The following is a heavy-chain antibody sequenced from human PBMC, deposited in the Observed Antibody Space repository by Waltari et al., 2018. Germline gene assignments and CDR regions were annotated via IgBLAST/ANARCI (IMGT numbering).Heavy chain of an antibody. CDR3: ARDSVFLEWLLSL. V-gene: IGHV3-73*01. CDR1: GFTFSGSA. CDR2: IRSKANSYAT. J-gene: IGHJ4*02. Sequence: EVQLVESGGGFVQPGGSLKLSCAASGFTFSGSAMHWVRQASGKGLEWVGRIRSKANSYATAYAASVKGMFTISRDDSKNTAYLQMNSLRAEDTAVYYCARDSVFLEWLLSLWGQGTLVTVSS. D-gene: IGHD3-3*01.